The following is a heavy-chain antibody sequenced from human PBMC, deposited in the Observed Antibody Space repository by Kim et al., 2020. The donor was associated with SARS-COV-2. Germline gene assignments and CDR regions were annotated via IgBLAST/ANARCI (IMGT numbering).Heavy chain of an antibody. J-gene: IGHJ6*02. V-gene: IGHV7-4-1*02. CDR2: INTNTGNP. CDR1: GYTLTSYA. Sequence: ASVKVSCKASGYTLTSYAMNWVRQAPGQGLEWMGWINTNTGNPTYAQGFTGRFVFSLDTSVSTAYLQISSLKAEDTAVYYCARDPGVRDLYYYYYGMDVWGQGTTVTVSS. CDR3: ARDPGVRDLYYYYYGMDV.